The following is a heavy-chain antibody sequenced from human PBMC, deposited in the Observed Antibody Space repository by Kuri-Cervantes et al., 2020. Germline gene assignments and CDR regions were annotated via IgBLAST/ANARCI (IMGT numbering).Heavy chain of an antibody. J-gene: IGHJ4*02. D-gene: IGHD5-12*01. CDR1: GFTFNQYY. CDR3: AKPTREPDS. Sequence: LSLTCAASGFTFNQYYMSCVRQAPGKGLEWVAMIKGDGSDKYYVDSVRGRFTISRDNAKNSLFLQMNSLRAEDTAVYFCAKPTREPDSWGQGTLVTVSS. CDR2: IKGDGSDK. V-gene: IGHV3-7*01.